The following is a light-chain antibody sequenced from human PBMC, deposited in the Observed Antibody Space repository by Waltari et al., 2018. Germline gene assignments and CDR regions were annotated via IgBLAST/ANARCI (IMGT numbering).Light chain of an antibody. CDR2: AAS. CDR3: QQYYTNPLT. CDR1: QGISSY. J-gene: IGKJ4*01. Sequence: AIRMTQSPSSLNASTGHRVTITCRASQGISSYLAWYQQRPGKAPRLLVYAASTLQSGGPSRFSGSGSGTDFTLTIGCLQSEDFVSYYCQQYYTNPLTFGGGTKVEI. V-gene: IGKV1-8*01.